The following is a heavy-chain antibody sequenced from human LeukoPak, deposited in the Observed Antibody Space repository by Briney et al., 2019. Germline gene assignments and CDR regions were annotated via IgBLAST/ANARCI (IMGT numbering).Heavy chain of an antibody. CDR1: GFTFSSYW. V-gene: IGHV3-7*01. J-gene: IGHJ5*02. Sequence: GVSLRLSCAASGFTFSSYWMSWVRQAPGKGLEWVANIKQDGSEKYYVDSVKGRFTISRDNAKNSLYLQMNSLRAEDTAVYYCARDAGYGSGSYYWFDPWGQGTLVTVSS. CDR3: ARDAGYGSGSYYWFDP. D-gene: IGHD3-10*01. CDR2: IKQDGSEK.